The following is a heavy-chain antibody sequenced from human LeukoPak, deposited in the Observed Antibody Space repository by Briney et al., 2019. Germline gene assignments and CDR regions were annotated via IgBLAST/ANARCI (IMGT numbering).Heavy chain of an antibody. CDR3: VKVPIAFGAFHQRFDY. D-gene: IGHD3-16*01. CDR2: ISHGGDIT. CDR1: GFTFSSFA. J-gene: IGHJ4*02. V-gene: IGHV3-64D*09. Sequence: PGGSLRLSCAASGFTFSSFAMFWVRQAPGKGLQVVSAISHGGDITSYADSVKGRFTISRDNSKNTLDLQLSSLRAEDTAVYYCVKVPIAFGAFHQRFDYWGQGTLVTVSS.